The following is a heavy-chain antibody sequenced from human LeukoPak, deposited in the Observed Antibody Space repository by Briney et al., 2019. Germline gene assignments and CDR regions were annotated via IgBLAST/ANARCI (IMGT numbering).Heavy chain of an antibody. D-gene: IGHD3-22*01. J-gene: IGHJ4*02. Sequence: GGSLRLSCAASEFTFSNYALHWVRQAPGKGLQWVAVISYDGNTIHYADSVKGRFIISRDTSKNTLYLQMNSLRAEDTAVYYCAKDSSGYYWGQGTLVTVSS. CDR2: ISYDGNTI. V-gene: IGHV3-30-3*01. CDR3: AKDSSGYY. CDR1: EFTFSNYA.